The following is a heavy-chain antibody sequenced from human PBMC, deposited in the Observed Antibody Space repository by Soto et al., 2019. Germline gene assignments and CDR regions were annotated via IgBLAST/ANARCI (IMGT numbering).Heavy chain of an antibody. CDR3: ARDRGNWDFWSGYYPYYYYYGMDV. Sequence: GGSLRLSCAASGFTFSDYYMSWIRQAPGKGLEWVSYISSSSSYTNYADSVKGRFTISRDNAKNSLYLQMNSLRAEDAAVYYCARDRGNWDFWSGYYPYYYYYGMDVWGQGTTVTVSS. CDR2: ISSSSSYT. D-gene: IGHD3-3*01. CDR1: GFTFSDYY. J-gene: IGHJ6*02. V-gene: IGHV3-11*06.